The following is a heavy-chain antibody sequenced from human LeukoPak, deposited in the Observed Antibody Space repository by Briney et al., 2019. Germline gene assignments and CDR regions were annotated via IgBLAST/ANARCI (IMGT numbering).Heavy chain of an antibody. CDR2: INPNSGGT. CDR1: GYTFTGYY. CDR3: ARDSGGAGYSSSWYAFDI. J-gene: IGHJ3*02. D-gene: IGHD6-13*01. Sequence: GASVKVSCKASGYTFTGYYMHWVRQAPGQGLEWMGWINPNSGGTNYAQKFQGWVTMTRDTSISTAYMELSRLRSDDTAVYYCARDSGGAGYSSSWYAFDIWGQGTMVTVSS. V-gene: IGHV1-2*04.